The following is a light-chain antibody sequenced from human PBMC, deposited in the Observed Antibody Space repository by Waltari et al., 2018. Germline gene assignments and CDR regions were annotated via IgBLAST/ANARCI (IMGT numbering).Light chain of an antibody. J-gene: IGLJ1*01. CDR1: TIGFKS. V-gene: IGLV3-21*01. CDR3: SSYTSSSTYV. CDR2: YDS. Sequence: SYILAQPPSVSVAPGETARITCGGDTIGFKSVHWYQQRPGQAPVLVMHYDSDRPSGIPARFSGSRSGNTATLTISGLQAEDEADYYCSSYTSSSTYVFGTGTKVTVL.